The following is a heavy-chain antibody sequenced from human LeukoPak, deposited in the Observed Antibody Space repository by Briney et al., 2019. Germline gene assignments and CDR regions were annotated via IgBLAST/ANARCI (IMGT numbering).Heavy chain of an antibody. CDR3: ARGSQWLDSWFDC. Sequence: GRSLRLSCAASGFMFSSDAMHWVRQAPGKGLEWVAVISYDGSNKYYADSEKGRITISRDNSKNMLYPEMSSLRAEDTAVYYCARGSQWLDSWFDCWGQGTLVTVSS. J-gene: IGHJ4*02. D-gene: IGHD6-19*01. CDR2: ISYDGSNK. CDR1: GFMFSSDA. V-gene: IGHV3-30-3*01.